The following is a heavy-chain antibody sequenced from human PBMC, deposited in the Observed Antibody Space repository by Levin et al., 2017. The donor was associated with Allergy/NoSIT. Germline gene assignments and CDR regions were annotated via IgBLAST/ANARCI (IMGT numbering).Heavy chain of an antibody. D-gene: IGHD3-22*01. J-gene: IGHJ4*02. CDR1: GFTFSSYG. CDR3: AKASTPRYYYDSSGLGY. CDR2: ISYDGSNK. V-gene: IGHV3-30*18. Sequence: GESLKISCAASGFTFSSYGMHWVRQAPGKGLEWVAVISYDGSNKYYADSVKGRFTISRDNSKNTLYLQMNSLRAEDTAVYYCAKASTPRYYYDSSGLGYWGQGTLVTVSS.